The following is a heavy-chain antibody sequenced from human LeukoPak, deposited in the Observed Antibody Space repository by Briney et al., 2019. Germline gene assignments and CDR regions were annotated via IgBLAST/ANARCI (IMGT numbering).Heavy chain of an antibody. V-gene: IGHV3-21*01. CDR1: GFTFSSYS. Sequence: GGSLRLSCAASGFTFSSYSMNWVRQAPGKGLEWVSSISSSSSYIYYADSVKGRFTIPRDNAKDSLYLQMNSLRAEDTVVYYCAELGITMIGGVWGKGTTVTISS. CDR2: ISSSSSYI. J-gene: IGHJ6*04. D-gene: IGHD3-10*02. CDR3: AELGITMIGGV.